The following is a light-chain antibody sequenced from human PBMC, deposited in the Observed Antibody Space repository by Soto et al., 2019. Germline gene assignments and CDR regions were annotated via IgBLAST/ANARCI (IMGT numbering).Light chain of an antibody. CDR1: QDINIY. J-gene: IGKJ4*01. CDR3: QQYLNLLT. CDR2: DAS. Sequence: DIQMTQSPSSLSASVGDRVTITCQASQDINIYLNWYQQKPGKAPKLLIYDASNLETGVPSRFSGSGSVTEFTFTISSLQPEDIATYFCQQYLNLLTFGGGTKVEIK. V-gene: IGKV1-33*01.